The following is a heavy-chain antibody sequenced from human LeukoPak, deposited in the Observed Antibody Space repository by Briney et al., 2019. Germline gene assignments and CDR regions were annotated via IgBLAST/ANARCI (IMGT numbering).Heavy chain of an antibody. D-gene: IGHD5-18*01. CDR3: AKDTARVGGYFDH. CDR1: GFTFSGYA. J-gene: IGHJ4*02. Sequence: GGSLRLSCAASGFTFSGYALSWVRQAPGKGLEWVSAISDSGGSTYYADSVKGGFIISRDKSKQTLSLQTNDQRANHRDVYYCAKDTARVGGYFDHWGEGTLVTVS. CDR2: ISDSGGST. V-gene: IGHV3-23*01.